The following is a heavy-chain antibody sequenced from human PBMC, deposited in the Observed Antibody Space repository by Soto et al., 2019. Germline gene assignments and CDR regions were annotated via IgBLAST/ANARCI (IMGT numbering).Heavy chain of an antibody. D-gene: IGHD6-13*01. V-gene: IGHV3-7*05. CDR2: IRKDGSKT. CDR1: GFTFSSDW. CDR3: ARDVSPGTSSLYFDGFDM. J-gene: IGHJ3*02. Sequence: EVRLVESGGGLVQPGGSLRLSCAASGFTFSSDWMTWVRQAPGKGLEWVANIRKDGSKTSYLDSVRGRFTISRDNAQSSLYLQMDSLRAEDTALYYCARDVSPGTSSLYFDGFDMWGQGTMVTVSS.